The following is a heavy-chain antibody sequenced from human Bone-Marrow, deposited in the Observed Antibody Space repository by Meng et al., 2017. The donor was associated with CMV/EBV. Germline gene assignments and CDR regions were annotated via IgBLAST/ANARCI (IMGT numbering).Heavy chain of an antibody. CDR3: ARDLGVGAAGY. CDR2: INPSGGST. D-gene: IGHD3-3*01. CDR1: GYTFTSYY. J-gene: IGHJ4*01. V-gene: IGHV1-46*01. Sequence: ASVKVSCKASGYTFTSYYMHWVRQAPGQGLEWMGIINPSGGSTSYAQRFQDRVTMTTDTSIRTVYMDLSRLTSDDTAIFYCARDLGVGAAGYWVQGTLVTVSS.